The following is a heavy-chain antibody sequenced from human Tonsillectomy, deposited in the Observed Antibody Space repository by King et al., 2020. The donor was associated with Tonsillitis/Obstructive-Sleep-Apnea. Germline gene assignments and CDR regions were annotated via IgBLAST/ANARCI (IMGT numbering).Heavy chain of an antibody. CDR2: IRSKAYGGTT. CDR1: GFTFGDYA. D-gene: IGHD6-13*01. J-gene: IGHJ6*03. V-gene: IGHV3-49*04. Sequence: VQLVESGGGLVQPGRSLRLSCTASGFTFGDYAMSWVRQAPGKGLEWVGFIRSKAYGGTTEYAASVKGRFTISRDDSKSIAYMQMNSLKTEDTAVYYCTRARDSNAAGACRTFNYYYYMDVWGKGTTVTVSS. CDR3: TRARDSNAAGACRTFNYYYYMDV.